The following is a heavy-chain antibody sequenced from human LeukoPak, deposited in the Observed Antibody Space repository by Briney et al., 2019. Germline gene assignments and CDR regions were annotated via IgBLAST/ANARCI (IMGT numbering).Heavy chain of an antibody. J-gene: IGHJ4*02. CDR3: VTGYYYVDY. Sequence: SETLSLTCAVYGGSFSGYYWSWIRQPPGKGLEWIGEINHSGSTNYNPSLKSRVTISVDTSKNQFSLKLSSVTAADTAVYYCVTGYYYVDYWGQGTLVTVSS. CDR1: GGSFSGYY. D-gene: IGHD3-9*01. CDR2: INHSGST. V-gene: IGHV4-34*01.